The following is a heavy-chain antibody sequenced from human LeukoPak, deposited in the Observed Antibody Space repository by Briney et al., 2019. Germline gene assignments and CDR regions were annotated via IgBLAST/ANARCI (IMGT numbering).Heavy chain of an antibody. J-gene: IGHJ6*03. D-gene: IGHD5-24*01. CDR1: GYTFTGYY. CDR2: IIPIFGTA. CDR3: ARVRDGYNPKEDYYYMDV. V-gene: IGHV1-69*05. Sequence: ASVKVSCKASGYTFTGYYMHWVRQAPGQGLEWMGGIIPIFGTANYAQKFQGRVTITTDESTSTAYMELSSLRSEDTAVYYCARVRDGYNPKEDYYYMDVWGKGTTVTVSS.